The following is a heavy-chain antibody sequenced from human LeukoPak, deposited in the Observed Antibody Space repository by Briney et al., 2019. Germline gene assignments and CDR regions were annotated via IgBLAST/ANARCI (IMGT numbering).Heavy chain of an antibody. V-gene: IGHV3-74*01. J-gene: IGHJ4*02. CDR1: GFIFNNYY. D-gene: IGHD2-2*01. CDR3: GRGKSPAAVDD. CDR2: INGDGSHI. Sequence: PGGSLRLSCAASGFIFNNYYMHWVRQAPGKGLAWVSHINGDGSHINYADSVKGRFTISRDNAKNTLYLQMNSLRVEDTALYYCGRGKSPAAVDDWGQGTLVTVPS.